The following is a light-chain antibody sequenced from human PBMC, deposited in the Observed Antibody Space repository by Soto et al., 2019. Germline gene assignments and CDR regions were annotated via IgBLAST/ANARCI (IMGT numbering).Light chain of an antibody. V-gene: IGKV3-11*01. CDR2: DAS. CDR3: QQRSNWLT. J-gene: IGKJ5*01. Sequence: EVVLTQSAATLSLSPGERATLSCRASQSVSSYLAWYQQKPGQAPRLLIYDASNRATGLPARFSGSGFGTDFPLTISSLQPEDFAVYYCQQRSNWLTSGQGTRPAI. CDR1: QSVSSY.